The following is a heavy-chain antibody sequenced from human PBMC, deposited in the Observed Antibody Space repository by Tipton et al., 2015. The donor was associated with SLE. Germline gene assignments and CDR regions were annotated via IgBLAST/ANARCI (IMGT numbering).Heavy chain of an antibody. CDR1: GGSISSGSSY. V-gene: IGHV4-39*01. D-gene: IGHD3/OR15-3a*01. CDR3: ARHADESGLS. J-gene: IGHJ4*02. CDR2: IYYSGST. Sequence: TLSLTCTVSGGSISSGSSYWNWIRQPAGKGLEWIGSIYYSGSTYYNPSLKSRVTISVDTSKNQFSLKLSSVTAADTAVYYCARHADESGLSWGQGTLVTVSS.